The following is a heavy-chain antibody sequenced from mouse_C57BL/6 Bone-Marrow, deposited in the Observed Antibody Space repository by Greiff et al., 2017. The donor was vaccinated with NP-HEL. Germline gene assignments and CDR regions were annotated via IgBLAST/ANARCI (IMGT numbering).Heavy chain of an antibody. Sequence: VQLKESGAELVKPGASVKLSCTASGFNIKDYYMHWVKQRTEQGLEWIGRIDPEDGETKYAPKFQGKATITADTSSNTAYLRLSSLTSEDTAVYYCARSRGYDYEGDYFDYWGQGTTLTVSS. D-gene: IGHD2-4*01. CDR3: ARSRGYDYEGDYFDY. CDR2: IDPEDGET. J-gene: IGHJ2*01. CDR1: GFNIKDYY. V-gene: IGHV14-2*01.